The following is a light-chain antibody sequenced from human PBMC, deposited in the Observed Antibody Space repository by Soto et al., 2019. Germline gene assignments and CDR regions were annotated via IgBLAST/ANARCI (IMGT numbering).Light chain of an antibody. J-gene: IGLJ2*01. CDR2: AST. Sequence: QSVLTQPPSVSGAPGQRGTISCSGNSSNIGAGFDVHWYRQLPGAAPKLLIYASTNRPSGVPDRFSGSKSDTSASLAITGLQIDDEADYYCQSYDTGLAGHVLFGGGTKLTVL. CDR3: QSYDTGLAGHVL. V-gene: IGLV1-40*01. CDR1: SSNIGAGFD.